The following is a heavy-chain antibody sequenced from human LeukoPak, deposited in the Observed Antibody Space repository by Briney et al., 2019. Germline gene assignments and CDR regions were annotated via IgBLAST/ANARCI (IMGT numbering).Heavy chain of an antibody. CDR3: VKAKEKSYFYDNSGPFDY. J-gene: IGHJ4*02. V-gene: IGHV3-9*03. CDR2: ISWNSGSI. D-gene: IGHD3-22*01. Sequence: GGSLRLSCAVSGFIFADYAMHWVRQAPGKGLEWVSGISWNSGSIGYVDSVKGRFTISRDNAKNSLFLQMNSLRAEDMALYYCVKAKEKSYFYDNSGPFDYWGQGTLVTVSS. CDR1: GFIFADYA.